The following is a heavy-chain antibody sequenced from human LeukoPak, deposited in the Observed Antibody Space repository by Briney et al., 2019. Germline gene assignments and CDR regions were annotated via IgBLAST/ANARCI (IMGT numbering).Heavy chain of an antibody. CDR1: GFTFINYW. J-gene: IGHJ4*02. Sequence: GGSLKLSCQASGFTFINYWRGGVRQLPGNGPGWLANMNIDGSEKYYADSVKGRFSISRDNARNSVYLQMASLRVEDTAVYYCARDPVEWELLIDYWGQGTLVTVSS. CDR2: MNIDGSEK. D-gene: IGHD1-26*01. V-gene: IGHV3-7*01. CDR3: ARDPVEWELLIDY.